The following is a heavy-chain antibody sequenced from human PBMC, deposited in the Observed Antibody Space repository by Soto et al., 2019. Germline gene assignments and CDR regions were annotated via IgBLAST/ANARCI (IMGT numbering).Heavy chain of an antibody. CDR2: IYYTGST. J-gene: IGHJ6*03. CDR3: ARDRNFDILTGYYYYYIDV. CDR1: GGSISSYY. Sequence: SETLSLTCTVSGGSISSYYWSWIRQPPGRGLEWIGYIYYTGSTNYNPSLKSRVTISVDTSKNQFSLKLSSVTAADTAVYYCARDRNFDILTGYYYYYIDVWGKGTTVTVSS. V-gene: IGHV4-59*01. D-gene: IGHD3-9*01.